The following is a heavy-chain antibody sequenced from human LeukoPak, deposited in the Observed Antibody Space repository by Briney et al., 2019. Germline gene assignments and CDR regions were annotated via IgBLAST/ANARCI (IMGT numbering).Heavy chain of an antibody. CDR3: ARDQYDTWSRRGNFDS. Sequence: GGSLRLSCVASGFTFGKYWMSWVHQAPGKGLEWVANIKLDGSEKNYVDSVKGRFTISRDNTKNSLYLQMNSLRAEDTAVFYCARDQYDTWSRRGNFDSWGQGTLVIVSS. J-gene: IGHJ4*02. CDR2: IKLDGSEK. CDR1: GFTFGKYW. D-gene: IGHD3-3*01. V-gene: IGHV3-7*03.